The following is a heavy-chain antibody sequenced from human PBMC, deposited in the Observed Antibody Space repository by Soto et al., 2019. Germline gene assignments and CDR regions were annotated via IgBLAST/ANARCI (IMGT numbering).Heavy chain of an antibody. CDR2: IFYSGHL. Sequence: QVQLQESGPGLVKPSETLSLTCTVSGASFTTYYWSWIRQPPGKGLEWIGYIFYSGHLKYNPSLTRRLTISVAPSKTRLPLRLTSATAAATAVCYCAREGGGYRFDYWGQGPLVTVSS. CDR1: GASFTTYY. CDR3: AREGGGYRFDY. D-gene: IGHD1-26*01. J-gene: IGHJ4*02. V-gene: IGHV4-59*01.